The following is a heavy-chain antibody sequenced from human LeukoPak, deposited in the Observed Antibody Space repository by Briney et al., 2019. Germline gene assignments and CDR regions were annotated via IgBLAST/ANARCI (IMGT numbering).Heavy chain of an antibody. J-gene: IGHJ5*02. V-gene: IGHV3-23*01. CDR1: GSTFSNYA. CDR2: ISGSGSST. D-gene: IGHD3-9*01. CDR3: AKDPTLKTYYDILTGYLHDRNWFDP. Sequence: GGSLRLSCAASGSTFSNYAMSWVRQAPGKGLEWVSSISGSGSSTYYADSVKGRFTISRDNSKNTLYLQMNSLRAEDTAVYYCAKDPTLKTYYDILTGYLHDRNWFDPWGQGTLVTVSS.